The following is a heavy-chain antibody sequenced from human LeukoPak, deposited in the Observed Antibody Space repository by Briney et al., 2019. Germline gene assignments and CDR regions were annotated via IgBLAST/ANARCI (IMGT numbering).Heavy chain of an antibody. V-gene: IGHV3-7*01. Sequence: GGSLRLSCAASGFTFSSYWMSWVRQAPGKGLEWVANIKQDGSEKYYVDSVKGRFTISRDNAKNSLYLQMNSLRAEDTAVYYCARDRSVLTMIFDYWGQGTLVTVSS. CDR2: IKQDGSEK. J-gene: IGHJ4*02. CDR3: ARDRSVLTMIFDY. D-gene: IGHD3-22*01. CDR1: GFTFSSYW.